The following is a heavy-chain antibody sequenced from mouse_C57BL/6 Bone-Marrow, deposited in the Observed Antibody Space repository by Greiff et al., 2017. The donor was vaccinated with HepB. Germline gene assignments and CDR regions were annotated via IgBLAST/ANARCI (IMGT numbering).Heavy chain of an antibody. CDR3: ARSVVATGDY. CDR2: INPSTGGT. Sequence: EVQLQQSGPELVKPGASVKISCKASGYSFTGYYMNWVKQSPEKSLEWIGEINPSTGGTTYNQKFKAKATLTVDKSSSTAYMQLKSLTSEDSAVYYCARSVVATGDYWGQGTTLTVSS. V-gene: IGHV1-42*01. J-gene: IGHJ2*01. D-gene: IGHD1-1*01. CDR1: GYSFTGYY.